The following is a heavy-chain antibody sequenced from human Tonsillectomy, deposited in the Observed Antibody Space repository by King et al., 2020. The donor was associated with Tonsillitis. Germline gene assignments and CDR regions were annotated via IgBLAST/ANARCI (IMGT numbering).Heavy chain of an antibody. Sequence: HVQLQESGPGLVKPSETLYLTCTVSGGSISSDWWSWIRQPAGKGLEWIGRIYISGSTYYNPSLKSRGTMSVETSKSQFSLKLSSVTAADTAVYYCAKGVGSGTAVAGDWGQGTLVTVSS. CDR3: AKGVGSGTAVAGD. J-gene: IGHJ4*02. CDR1: GGSISSDW. V-gene: IGHV4-4*07. D-gene: IGHD6-19*01. CDR2: IYISGST.